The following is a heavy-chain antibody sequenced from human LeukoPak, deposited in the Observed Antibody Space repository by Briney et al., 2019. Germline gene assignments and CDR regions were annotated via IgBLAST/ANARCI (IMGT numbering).Heavy chain of an antibody. D-gene: IGHD6-19*01. CDR2: IYRTGDN. CDR1: GDSISSDNC. Sequence: IPSETLSLTCAVSGDSISSDNCWGWIRQPPGKGLEWIGSIYRTGDNNCNTSLKSRDTISIETDKNHFSLKLTSVTAADTAVYYCARHPYGLVREAYFDPWGQGTLVTVSS. J-gene: IGHJ5*02. V-gene: IGHV4-38-2*01. CDR3: ARHPYGLVREAYFDP.